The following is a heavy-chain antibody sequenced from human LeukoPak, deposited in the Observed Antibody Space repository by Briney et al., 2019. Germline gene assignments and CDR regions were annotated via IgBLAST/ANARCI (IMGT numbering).Heavy chain of an antibody. J-gene: IGHJ4*02. V-gene: IGHV4-39*01. CDR2: IYYRGST. CDR1: GGSISSSSYY. D-gene: IGHD6-13*01. CDR3: ARQAVGSSWYFDY. Sequence: PSETLSLTCTVSGGSISSSSYYWGWIRQPPGKGLEWIGSIYYRGSTYYNPSLKSRVTISVDTSKNQFSLKLSSVTAADTAVYYCARQAVGSSWYFDYWGQGTLVTVSS.